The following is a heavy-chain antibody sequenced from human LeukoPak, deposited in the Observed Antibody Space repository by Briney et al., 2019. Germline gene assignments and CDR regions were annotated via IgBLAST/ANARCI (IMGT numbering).Heavy chain of an antibody. V-gene: IGHV1-2*02. CDR1: GYTFTGYY. Sequence: ASVKVSCKASGYTFTGYYMHWVRQAPGQGLEGLGWINPNSGGTNYAQKFQGRVTMTRDTSISTAYMELSRLRSDDTAMYYCARILTTVTTMDYWGQGTLVTVSS. J-gene: IGHJ4*02. CDR3: ARILTTVTTMDY. CDR2: INPNSGGT. D-gene: IGHD4-17*01.